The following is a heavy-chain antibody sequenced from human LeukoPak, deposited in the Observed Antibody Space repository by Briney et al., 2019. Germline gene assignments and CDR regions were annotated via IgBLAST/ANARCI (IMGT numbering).Heavy chain of an antibody. V-gene: IGHV3-21*01. Sequence: GRSLTLSWAASGFTFSSNSMNWVRQAPGKGLEWVSSISSSSSYIYYADSVKGRFTISRDNAKNSLYLQMNSLRAEETAVYYCARAIFSRGWYLVDYWGQGTLVTVSS. CDR1: GFTFSSNS. D-gene: IGHD6-19*01. CDR2: ISSSSSYI. J-gene: IGHJ4*02. CDR3: ARAIFSRGWYLVDY.